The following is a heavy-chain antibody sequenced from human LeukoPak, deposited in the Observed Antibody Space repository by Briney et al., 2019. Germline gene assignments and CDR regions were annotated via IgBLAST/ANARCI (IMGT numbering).Heavy chain of an antibody. CDR2: ISAYNGNT. CDR1: GYTFTSYG. V-gene: IGHV1-18*01. D-gene: IGHD2-15*01. CDR3: ARFLIGGGSPHYFDY. Sequence: ASVKVSCKASGYTFTSYGINWVRQAPGQGLEWMGWISAYNGNTNYAQKLQGRVIMTTDTLTSTAYMELMSLRSDDTAVYYCARFLIGGGSPHYFDYWGQGTLVTVSS. J-gene: IGHJ4*02.